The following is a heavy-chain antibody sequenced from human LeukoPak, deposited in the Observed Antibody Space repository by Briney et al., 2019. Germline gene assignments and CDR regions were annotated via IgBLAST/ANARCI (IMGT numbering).Heavy chain of an antibody. V-gene: IGHV3-48*04. CDR2: ISSSSSTI. J-gene: IGHJ3*02. D-gene: IGHD3-22*01. CDR3: ARAFFIGNYYDSSGYFRHDAFDI. CDR1: GFTFSSYS. Sequence: GGSLRLSCAASGFTFSSYSMNWVRQAPGKGLEWVSYISSSSSTIYYADSVKSRFTISRDNAKNSLYLQMNSLRAEDTAVYYCARAFFIGNYYDSSGYFRHDAFDIWGQGTMVTVSS.